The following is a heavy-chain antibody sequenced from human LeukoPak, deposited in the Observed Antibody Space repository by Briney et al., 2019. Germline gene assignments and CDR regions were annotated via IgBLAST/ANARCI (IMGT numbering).Heavy chain of an antibody. CDR3: ARAGYCTNGVCYTDYYYMDV. V-gene: IGHV1-46*03. J-gene: IGHJ6*03. CDR1: GYTFTSYY. D-gene: IGHD2-8*01. Sequence: ASVKVSCKASGYTFTSYYMHWVRQAPGQGLEWMGIINPSGGSTSYAQEFQGRVTMTRDTSTSTVYMELSSLRSEDTAVYYCARAGYCTNGVCYTDYYYMDVWGKGTTVTVSS. CDR2: INPSGGST.